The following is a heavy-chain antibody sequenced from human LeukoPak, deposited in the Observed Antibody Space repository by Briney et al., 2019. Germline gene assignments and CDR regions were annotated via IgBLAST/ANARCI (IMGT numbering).Heavy chain of an antibody. Sequence: PSETLSLTCTVSGGSISSSSYYWGWIRQPPGKGLEWLGSIYYSGSTYYNPSLKSRVTISVDTSKNQFSLKLSSVTAADTAVYYCASSHYDSSGYYPGYYYYYMDVWGKGTTVTVSS. CDR3: ASSHYDSSGYYPGYYYYYMDV. CDR2: IYYSGST. J-gene: IGHJ6*03. D-gene: IGHD3-22*01. CDR1: GGSISSSSYY. V-gene: IGHV4-39*07.